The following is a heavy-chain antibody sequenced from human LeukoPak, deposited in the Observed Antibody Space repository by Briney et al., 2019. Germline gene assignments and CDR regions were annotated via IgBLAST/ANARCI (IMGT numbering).Heavy chain of an antibody. CDR1: GFTFSSYG. Sequence: PGGSLRHSCAASGFTFSSYGMHWVRQAPGEGLEWVAVISYDGSNKYYADSVKGRFTISRDNSKNTLHLQMNSLRAEDTAVYYCAKDQNTGALLAYWGQGTLVTVSS. CDR2: ISYDGSNK. J-gene: IGHJ4*02. D-gene: IGHD1-14*01. CDR3: AKDQNTGALLAY. V-gene: IGHV3-30*18.